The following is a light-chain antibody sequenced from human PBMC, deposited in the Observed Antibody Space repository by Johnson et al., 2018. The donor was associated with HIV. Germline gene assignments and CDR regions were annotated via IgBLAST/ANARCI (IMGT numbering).Light chain of an antibody. CDR3: GTWDSSLNSYV. V-gene: IGLV1-51*01. Sequence: QSVLTQPPSVSAAPGQKVTISCSGSSSNIGNNYISWYQQLPGTAPKLLIYENNRRPSGTPDRFSGSKSGTSATLGITGLQTGDEADYYCGTWDSSLNSYVFGTGTKVT. J-gene: IGLJ1*01. CDR2: ENN. CDR1: SSNIGNNY.